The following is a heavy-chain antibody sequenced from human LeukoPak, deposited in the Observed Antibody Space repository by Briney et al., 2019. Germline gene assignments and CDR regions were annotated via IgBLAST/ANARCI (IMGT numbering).Heavy chain of an antibody. CDR2: IYYSGST. CDR1: GGSISSYY. J-gene: IGHJ4*02. V-gene: IGHV4-59*01. Sequence: SETLSLTCTVSGGSISSYYWSWIRQPPGKGLEWIGYIYYSGSTNYNPFLKSRVTISVDTSKNQFSLKLSSVTAADTAVYYCARAPHRYYYIDYWGQGTLVTVSS. D-gene: IGHD3-10*01. CDR3: ARAPHRYYYIDY.